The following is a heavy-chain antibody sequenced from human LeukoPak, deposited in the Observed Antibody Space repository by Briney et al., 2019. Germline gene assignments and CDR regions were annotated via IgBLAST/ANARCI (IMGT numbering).Heavy chain of an antibody. CDR1: GYTFTSYD. V-gene: IGHV1-8*01. Sequence: ASVKVSCKASGYTFTSYDINWARQATGQGLEWMGWMTPNSGNTGYAQKFQGRVTMTRNTSISTAYMELSSLRSEDTAVYYCARGGRVYSSSSRVIYYWGQGTLVTVSS. CDR2: MTPNSGNT. J-gene: IGHJ4*02. D-gene: IGHD6-6*01. CDR3: ARGGRVYSSSSRVIYY.